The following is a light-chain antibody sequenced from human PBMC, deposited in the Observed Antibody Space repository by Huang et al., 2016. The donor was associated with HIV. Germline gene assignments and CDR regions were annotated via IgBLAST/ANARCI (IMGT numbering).Light chain of an antibody. Sequence: DVELTQSPLSLPVTLGQPASISCRSSESLVYTGGKTYLNWFHKRPGQPPRRLIFKVSERDSWVPARISGRGSGTYFTLEISSVEAGDVGLYFCMQGTHWPPTFGQGTKVEFK. V-gene: IGKV2-30*01. CDR3: MQGTHWPPT. J-gene: IGKJ1*01. CDR2: KVS. CDR1: ESLVYTGGKTY.